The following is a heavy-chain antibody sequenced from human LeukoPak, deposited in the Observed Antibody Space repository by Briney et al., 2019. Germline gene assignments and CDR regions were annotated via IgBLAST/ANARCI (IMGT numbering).Heavy chain of an antibody. CDR1: GFTFSTYS. CDR2: ISKDGSKI. J-gene: IGHJ4*02. V-gene: IGHV3-30*18. Sequence: GGSLRLSCAASGFTFSTYSIHWVRQAPGKGLEWVAVISKDGSKIYYADSVKGRFTISRDNSKHTLYLQMNSLRAEDTAVYDCAKEYSDRPAYFDYWRQATLLTVSS. CDR3: AKEYSDRPAYFDY. D-gene: IGHD1-26*01.